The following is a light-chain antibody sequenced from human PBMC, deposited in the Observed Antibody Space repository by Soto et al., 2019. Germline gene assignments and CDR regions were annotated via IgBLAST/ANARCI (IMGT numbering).Light chain of an antibody. V-gene: IGLV2-14*01. CDR1: SSDVGGYNY. CDR3: SSYTSSSTPFYV. Sequence: QSALTQPASVSGSPGQSITISCTGTSSDVGGYNYVSWYQQHPGKAPKLMIYDVSNRPSGVSNRFSGSKSGNTASLTISGLQAEEEADYYCSSYTSSSTPFYVFGTGTKLTVL. J-gene: IGLJ1*01. CDR2: DVS.